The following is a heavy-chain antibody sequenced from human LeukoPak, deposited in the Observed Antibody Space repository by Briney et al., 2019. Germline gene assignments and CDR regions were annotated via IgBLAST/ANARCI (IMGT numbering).Heavy chain of an antibody. V-gene: IGHV3-30*18. CDR3: AKDGDTAMVSSYYGMDV. CDR2: ISYDGSNK. J-gene: IGHJ6*04. Sequence: PGGSLRLSCAASGFTFSSYGMHWVRQAPGKGLKWVAVISYDGSNKYYADSVKGRFTISRDNSKNTLYLQMNSLRAEDTAVYYCAKDGDTAMVSSYYGMDVWGKGTTVTVSS. CDR1: GFTFSSYG. D-gene: IGHD5-18*01.